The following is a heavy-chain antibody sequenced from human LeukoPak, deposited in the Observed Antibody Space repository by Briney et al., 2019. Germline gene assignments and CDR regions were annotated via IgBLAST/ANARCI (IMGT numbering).Heavy chain of an antibody. CDR2: IYYSGSS. D-gene: IGHD4-17*01. V-gene: IGHV4-39*01. CDR3: ARLPLSPVTTGGMLARWFDP. J-gene: IGHJ5*02. CDR1: GGSISSSSSY. Sequence: PSETLSLTCSVSGGSISSSSSYWGWIRQPPGKGLEWIGSIYYSGSSFDNPALKSRVTISVDTSKNQFSLKLSSVTAADTAVYFCARLPLSPVTTGGMLARWFDPWGQGILVTVSS.